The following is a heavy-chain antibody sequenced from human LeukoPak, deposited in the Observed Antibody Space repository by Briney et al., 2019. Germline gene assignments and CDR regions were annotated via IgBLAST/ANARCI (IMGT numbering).Heavy chain of an antibody. CDR1: GFTFSCYN. V-gene: IGHV3-21*01. J-gene: IGHJ4*02. CDR3: ARDLEVGAAPDY. Sequence: GGSLRLSCAASGFTFSCYNMNRVRQAPGKGLEWVSSISSSSSYIYYADSVKGRFTISRDNAKNSLYLQMNSLRAEDTAVYYCARDLEVGAAPDYWGQGTLVTVSS. D-gene: IGHD2-15*01. CDR2: ISSSSSYI.